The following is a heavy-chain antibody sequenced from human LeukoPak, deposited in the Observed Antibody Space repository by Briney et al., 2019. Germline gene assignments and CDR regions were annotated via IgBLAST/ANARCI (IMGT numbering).Heavy chain of an antibody. D-gene: IGHD3-22*01. Sequence: PSETLSLTCTVSGGSISSYYWSWIRQPPGKGLEWIGYIYYSGSTNYNPSLKSRVTISVDTSKKQFSLKLSSVTAADTAVYYCARADYDSSGYYYYYYYGMDVWGQGTTVTVSS. J-gene: IGHJ6*02. CDR3: ARADYDSSGYYYYYYYGMDV. CDR2: IYYSGST. CDR1: GGSISSYY. V-gene: IGHV4-59*01.